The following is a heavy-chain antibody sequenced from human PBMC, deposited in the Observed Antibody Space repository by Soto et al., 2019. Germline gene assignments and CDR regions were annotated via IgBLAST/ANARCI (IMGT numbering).Heavy chain of an antibody. Sequence: GGSLRLSCAASGFTYSTYAMTWVRQAPGKGLEWVSSISPDGAYIYYADSVKGRFAVSRDNSKNMLFLQMNSLRAEDAAVYYCARQNGLDIVVVAAANPFDSWGQGTLVTVPS. J-gene: IGHJ4*02. D-gene: IGHD2-2*03. CDR2: ISPDGAYI. V-gene: IGHV3-23*01. CDR1: GFTYSTYA. CDR3: ARQNGLDIVVVAAANPFDS.